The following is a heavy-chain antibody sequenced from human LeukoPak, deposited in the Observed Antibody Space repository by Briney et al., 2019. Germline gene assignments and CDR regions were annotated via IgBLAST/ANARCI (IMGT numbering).Heavy chain of an antibody. CDR1: GFTFSSYA. Sequence: GGSLRLSCAASGFTFSSYAMSWVRQAPGKGLEWVSGISGSGGGTYYADSVKGRFTISRDNAKNSLYLQMNSLRAEDTAVYYCARLLPPYYGSGSYGVDYWGQGTLVTVSS. V-gene: IGHV3-23*01. J-gene: IGHJ4*02. CDR2: ISGSGGGT. CDR3: ARLLPPYYGSGSYGVDY. D-gene: IGHD3-10*01.